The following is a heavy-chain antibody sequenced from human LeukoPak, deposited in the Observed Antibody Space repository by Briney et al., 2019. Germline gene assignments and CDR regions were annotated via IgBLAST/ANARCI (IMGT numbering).Heavy chain of an antibody. D-gene: IGHD2-15*01. J-gene: IGHJ6*02. Sequence: GGSLRLSCAASGFTFSSYAMSWVRQAPGKGLEWVSAISGSGGSTYYADSVKGRFTISRDNSKNTLYLQMNSLRAEDTAVYYCAKAGCSGGSCYSFYYYYYGMDVWGQGTTVTVSS. V-gene: IGHV3-23*01. CDR2: ISGSGGST. CDR1: GFTFSSYA. CDR3: AKAGCSGGSCYSFYYYYYGMDV.